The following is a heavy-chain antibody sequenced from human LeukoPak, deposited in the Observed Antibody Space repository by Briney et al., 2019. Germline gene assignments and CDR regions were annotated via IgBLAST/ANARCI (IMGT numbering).Heavy chain of an antibody. D-gene: IGHD4-17*01. Sequence: ASVKVSCKASGYTFTGYYMHWVRQAPGQGLEWMGWINPNSGGTNYAQKFQGRVTMTRDTSISTAYMELSRLRSDDTAVYYCARHGNGWTIPGDYGDPNFDYWGQGTLVTVSS. J-gene: IGHJ4*02. CDR2: INPNSGGT. CDR3: ARHGNGWTIPGDYGDPNFDY. CDR1: GYTFTGYY. V-gene: IGHV1-2*02.